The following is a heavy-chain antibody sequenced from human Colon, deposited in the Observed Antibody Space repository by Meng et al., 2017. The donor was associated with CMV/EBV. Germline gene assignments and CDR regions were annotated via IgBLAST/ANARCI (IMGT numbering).Heavy chain of an antibody. CDR3: VRDLTGEEDY. CDR1: GGSLGRRY. CDR2: INTSGEP. Sequence: LTCAGSGGSLGRRYWSWIRQSPGKGLEWIGDINTSGEPNYNPSLKSRVTISIDTSRNQFSLNLNSVTAADTAVYYCVRDLTGEEDYWGQGNLVTVSS. J-gene: IGHJ4*02. V-gene: IGHV4-34*01. D-gene: IGHD7-27*01.